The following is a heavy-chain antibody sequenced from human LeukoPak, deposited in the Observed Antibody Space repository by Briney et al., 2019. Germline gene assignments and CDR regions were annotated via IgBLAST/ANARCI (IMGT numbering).Heavy chain of an antibody. D-gene: IGHD6-19*01. V-gene: IGHV1-24*01. CDR3: AGTGVAGPYYFDY. CDR2: FDPEDGET. J-gene: IGHJ4*02. CDR1: GYSFTRYN. Sequence: ASVTVSCKASGYSFTRYNMHWGRQAPGQGLEGMGGFDPEDGETIYAQKFQGRVTMTEDTSTDTAYMELSSLRSEDTAVYYCAGTGVAGPYYFDYCGQGTLVTVSS.